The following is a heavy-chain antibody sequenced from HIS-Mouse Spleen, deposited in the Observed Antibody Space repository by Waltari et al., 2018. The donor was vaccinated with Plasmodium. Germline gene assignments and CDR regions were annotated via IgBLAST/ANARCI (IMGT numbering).Heavy chain of an antibody. CDR2: IYYSGST. V-gene: IGHV4-59*01. J-gene: IGHJ4*02. CDR3: ARGGYSSSSYYFDY. CDR1: GGSISSYY. D-gene: IGHD6-6*01. Sequence: QVQLQESGPGLVKPSETLSLPFTVSGGSISSYYWSWIRQPPGKGLEWIAYIYYSGSTNYNPSLKSRVTISVDTSKNQFSLKLSSVTAADTAVFYCARGGYSSSSYYFDYWGQGTLVTVSS.